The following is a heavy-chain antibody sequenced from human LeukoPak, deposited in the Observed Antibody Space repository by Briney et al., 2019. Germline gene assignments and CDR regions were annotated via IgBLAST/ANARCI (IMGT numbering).Heavy chain of an antibody. Sequence: GGSLRLSCAASGFTFSSYSMNWVRQAPGKGLEWVSSISSSSSTIYYADSVKGRFTISRDNAKNSLYLQMNSLRAEDTAVYYCARAGCSSTSCYTYYYYYMDVWGKGTTVTVSS. CDR2: ISSSSSTI. V-gene: IGHV3-48*01. CDR3: ARAGCSSTSCYTYYYYYMDV. J-gene: IGHJ6*03. CDR1: GFTFSSYS. D-gene: IGHD2-2*01.